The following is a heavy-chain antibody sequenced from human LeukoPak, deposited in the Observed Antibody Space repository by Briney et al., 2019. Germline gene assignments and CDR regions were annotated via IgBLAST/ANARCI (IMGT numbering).Heavy chain of an antibody. CDR3: ARDPSNTSGWYRYFDA. V-gene: IGHV1-18*01. D-gene: IGHD6-19*01. CDR2: ISCYNGHT. Sequence: ASVRVSCKASGYTFTHHGIAWIRQAPGQGLEWLGWISCYNGHTIYAQKFQGRVTLTTEKSTSTVYMELRSLTSDDTAVYYCARDPSNTSGWYRYFDAWGRGTLVSVSS. CDR1: GYTFTHHG. J-gene: IGHJ2*01.